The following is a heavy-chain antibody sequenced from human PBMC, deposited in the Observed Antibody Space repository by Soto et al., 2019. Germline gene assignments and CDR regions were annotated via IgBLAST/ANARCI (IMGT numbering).Heavy chain of an antibody. V-gene: IGHV4-31*03. D-gene: IGHD3-9*01. CDR2: IYYSGST. J-gene: IGHJ6*02. CDR1: GGSLSRGGYS. Sequence: LSGNPALPCTVSGGSLSRGGYSWGWIRQHPGKGLGGIGYIYYSGSTYYKPSLKRRVSISVDTSKNQFYMKLSSVTAADTAVYYCARDGGYDILTGYYYGMDVWGQGTTVTVSS. CDR3: ARDGGYDILTGYYYGMDV.